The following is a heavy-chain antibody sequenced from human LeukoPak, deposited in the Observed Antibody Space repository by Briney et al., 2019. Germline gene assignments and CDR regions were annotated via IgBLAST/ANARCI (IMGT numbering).Heavy chain of an antibody. CDR2: IYYSGST. D-gene: IGHD3-9*01. CDR1: GGSISSSSYY. CDR3: ARHKKGSRGLRYFDWPPFNWFDP. V-gene: IGHV4-39*01. J-gene: IGHJ5*02. Sequence: PSETLSLTCTVSGGSISSSSYYWGWIRQPPGKGLEWIGNIYYSGSTYYNPSLKSRVTISVDTSKNQFSLKLSSVTAADTAVYYCARHKKGSRGLRYFDWPPFNWFDPWGQGTLVTVSS.